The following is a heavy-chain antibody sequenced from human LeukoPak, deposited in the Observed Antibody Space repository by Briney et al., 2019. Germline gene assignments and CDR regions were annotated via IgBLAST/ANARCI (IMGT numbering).Heavy chain of an antibody. Sequence: SETLSLTCIISGDSTSNYYWSWIRQPAGKGLEWIGRIYTSGSTNYNPSLKSRVTMSLDTSNNQFSLRLSSVTAADTAVYFCARDRRTTGATANYYYMDVWGKGTTVTVSS. CDR2: IYTSGST. V-gene: IGHV4-4*07. CDR1: GDSTSNYY. CDR3: ARDRRTTGATANYYYMDV. D-gene: IGHD1-1*01. J-gene: IGHJ6*03.